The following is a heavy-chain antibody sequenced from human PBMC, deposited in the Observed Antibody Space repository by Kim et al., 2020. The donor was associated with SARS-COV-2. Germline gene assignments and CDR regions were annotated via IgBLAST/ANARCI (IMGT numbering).Heavy chain of an antibody. J-gene: IGHJ4*02. CDR3: ARMAAGQDIVVVPADQYYFDY. CDR1: GGSISSGGYY. Sequence: SETLSLTCTVSGGSISSGGYYWSWIRQHPGKGLEWIGYIYYSGSTYYNPSLKSRVTISVDTSKNQFSLKLSSVTAADTAVYYCARMAAGQDIVVVPADQYYFDYWGQGTLVTVSS. V-gene: IGHV4-31*03. CDR2: IYYSGST. D-gene: IGHD2-2*01.